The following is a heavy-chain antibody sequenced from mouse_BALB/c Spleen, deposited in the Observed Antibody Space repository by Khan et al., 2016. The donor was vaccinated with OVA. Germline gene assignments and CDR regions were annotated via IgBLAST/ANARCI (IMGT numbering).Heavy chain of an antibody. V-gene: IGHV1-85*01. CDR2: IFPGDGSA. CDR1: GYTFTNYD. Sequence: QVQLQQSGAELVKPGASVKLSCKASGYTFTNYDLNWVRLRPEQGLEWIGWIFPGDGSAKYNEKFKGKATLTTDKSSSTAYMQLSRLTSEDSAVYFCARQYYGGGLYWYFDVWGAGTAVTVSA. J-gene: IGHJ1*01. D-gene: IGHD1-1*02. CDR3: ARQYYGGGLYWYFDV.